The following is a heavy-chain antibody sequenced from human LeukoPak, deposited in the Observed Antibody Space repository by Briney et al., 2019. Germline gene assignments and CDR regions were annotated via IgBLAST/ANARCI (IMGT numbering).Heavy chain of an antibody. V-gene: IGHV4-34*01. D-gene: IGHD4-23*01. CDR2: INHSGST. Sequence: SETLSLTCAVYGGSFSGYYWSWIRQPPGKGLEWIGEINHSGSTNYNPSLKSRVTISVDTSKNQFSLKLSSVTAADTAVYYCARDFFRAGNDYWGQGTLVTVSS. CDR3: ARDFFRAGNDY. J-gene: IGHJ4*02. CDR1: GGSFSGYY.